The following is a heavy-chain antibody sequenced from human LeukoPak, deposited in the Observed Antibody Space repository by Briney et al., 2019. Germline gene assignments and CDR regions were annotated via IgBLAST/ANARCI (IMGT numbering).Heavy chain of an antibody. V-gene: IGHV1-24*01. CDR2: FDPEDGET. Sequence: GASVKVSCKVSGYTLTELSVHWVRQAPGKGLEWMGGFDPEDGETIYAQKFQGRVTMTEDTSTDTAYMELSSLRSDDTAVYYCAKVKHPYGDRESYYFDYWGQGTLVTVSS. CDR1: GYTLTELS. D-gene: IGHD4-17*01. J-gene: IGHJ4*02. CDR3: AKVKHPYGDRESYYFDY.